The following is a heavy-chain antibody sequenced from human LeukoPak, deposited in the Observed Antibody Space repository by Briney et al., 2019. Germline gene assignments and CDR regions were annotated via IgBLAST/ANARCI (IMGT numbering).Heavy chain of an antibody. Sequence: GRSLRLSCAVSGFTFDDYAMHWVRHVPGKGLEWVSGINWNSDSIVYADSVKGRFNTYRDNGKNSLYVQMNSLRAEDTAFYYCAINGGGDSGYGNFDYWGQGTLVTVSS. D-gene: IGHD5-12*01. CDR3: AINGGGDSGYGNFDY. V-gene: IGHV3-9*01. CDR1: GFTFDDYA. J-gene: IGHJ4*02. CDR2: INWNSDSI.